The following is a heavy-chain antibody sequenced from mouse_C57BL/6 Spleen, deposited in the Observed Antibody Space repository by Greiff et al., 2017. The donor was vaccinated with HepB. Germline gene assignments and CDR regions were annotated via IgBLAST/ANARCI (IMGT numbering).Heavy chain of an antibody. CDR1: GYTFTSYW. J-gene: IGHJ4*01. V-gene: IGHV1-50*01. D-gene: IGHD2-5*01. Sequence: QVQLQQPGAELVKPGASVKLSCKASGYTFTSYWMQWVKQRPGQGLEWIGEIDPSDSYTNYNQKFKGKATLTVDTSSSTAYMQLSSLTSEDSAVYYCASSNHYYAMDYWGQGTSVTVSS. CDR2: IDPSDSYT. CDR3: ASSNHYYAMDY.